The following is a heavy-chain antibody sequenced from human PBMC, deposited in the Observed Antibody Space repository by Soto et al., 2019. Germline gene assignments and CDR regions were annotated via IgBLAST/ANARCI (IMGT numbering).Heavy chain of an antibody. J-gene: IGHJ3*01. CDR2: IYWDDDT. V-gene: IGHV2-5*02. CDR3: AHAYGGTSWPNDAFDV. CDR1: GFSLSADGVG. D-gene: IGHD2-2*01. Sequence: ITLKESGPTLVKPTQTLTLTCSFSGFSLSADGVGVGWIRQPPGKALEWLALIYWDDDTRYRPSLKSRLTITKDSSKNHVVLTMTNMDPVDTATYYCAHAYGGTSWPNDAFDVWGQGTVVTVSS.